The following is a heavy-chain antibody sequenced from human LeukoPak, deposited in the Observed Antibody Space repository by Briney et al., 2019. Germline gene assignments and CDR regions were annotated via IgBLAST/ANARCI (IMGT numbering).Heavy chain of an antibody. CDR2: IKQDGSEK. Sequence: GGSLRLSCAASGFTFSSYWMSWVRPAPGKGLEWVANIKQDGSEKYYVDSVKGRFTISRDNAKNSLYLQINSLRAEDTAVYYCARDSGWFGELPSGYFDYWGQGTLVTVSS. CDR1: GFTFSSYW. D-gene: IGHD3-10*01. V-gene: IGHV3-7*01. CDR3: ARDSGWFGELPSGYFDY. J-gene: IGHJ4*02.